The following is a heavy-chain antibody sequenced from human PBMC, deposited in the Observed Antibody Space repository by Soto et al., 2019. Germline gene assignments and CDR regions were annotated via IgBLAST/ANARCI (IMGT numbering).Heavy chain of an antibody. Sequence: GGSLRLSCAASGFNVNSDYMNWVRQTPGKGLEWVASIYSGETTYYADSVRGRFTTSSDKSKNTLYFQLSSLRIEDTAVYYCTRDGRGLGRLSLFEYWGQGVLVTVSS. CDR2: IYSGETT. J-gene: IGHJ4*02. D-gene: IGHD2-21*02. CDR3: TRDGRGLGRLSLFEY. CDR1: GFNVNSDY. V-gene: IGHV3-53*01.